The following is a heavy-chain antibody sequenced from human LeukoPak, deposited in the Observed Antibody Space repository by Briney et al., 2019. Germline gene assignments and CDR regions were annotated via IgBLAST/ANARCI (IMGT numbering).Heavy chain of an antibody. CDR2: INHSGST. CDR3: ARRRMTRSKPNNRNWFDP. V-gene: IGHV4-34*01. CDR1: GGSFSGYY. J-gene: IGHJ5*02. Sequence: PSETLSLTCAVYGGSFSGYYWSWIRQPPGKGLEWIGEINHSGSTNYNPSLKSRVTISVDTSKNQFSLKLSSVTAADTAVYYCARRRMTRSKPNNRNWFDPWGQGTLVTVSS. D-gene: IGHD1/OR15-1a*01.